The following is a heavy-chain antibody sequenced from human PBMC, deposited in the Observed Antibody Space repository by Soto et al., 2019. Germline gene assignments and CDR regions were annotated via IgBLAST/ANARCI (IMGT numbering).Heavy chain of an antibody. V-gene: IGHV3-23*01. CDR2: ISGSGGST. D-gene: IGHD2-15*01. CDR3: AKDRIRVVAANWFDP. Sequence: GGSLRLSCAASGFTFSSYAMSWVRQAPGKGLEWVSAISGSGGSTYYADSVKGRFTISRDNSKNTLYLQMNSLRAEDTAVYYCAKDRIRVVAANWFDPWGQGTLVTVSS. J-gene: IGHJ5*02. CDR1: GFTFSSYA.